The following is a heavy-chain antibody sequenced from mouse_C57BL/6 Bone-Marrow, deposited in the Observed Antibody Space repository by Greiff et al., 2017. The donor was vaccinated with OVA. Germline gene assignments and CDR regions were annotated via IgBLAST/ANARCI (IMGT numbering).Heavy chain of an antibody. CDR2: IWGDGGT. Sequence: QVHVKQSGPGLVAPSQSLSITCTVSGFSLTSYGVSWVRQPPGKGLEWLGVIWGDGGTNYHSALISRLSISKDNSKSQVFLKLNSLQTDDTATYYCASRLLGIYYYAMDYWGQGTSVTVSS. V-gene: IGHV2-3*01. CDR1: GFSLTSYG. D-gene: IGHD2-1*01. J-gene: IGHJ4*01. CDR3: ASRLLGIYYYAMDY.